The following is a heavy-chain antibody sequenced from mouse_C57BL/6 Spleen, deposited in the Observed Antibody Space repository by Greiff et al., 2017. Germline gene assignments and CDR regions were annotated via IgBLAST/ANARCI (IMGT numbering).Heavy chain of an antibody. CDR1: GYTFTSYW. Sequence: VQLQQSGAELVKPGASVKLSCKASGYTFTSYWMQWVKQRPGQGLEWIGEIDPSDSYTNYNQKFKGKATLTVDTSSSTAYMQLSSLTSEDSAVYYCARGGSSSPRFAYWGKGLWSLSLQ. CDR2: IDPSDSYT. V-gene: IGHV1-50*01. J-gene: IGHJ3*01. D-gene: IGHD1-1*01. CDR3: ARGGSSSPRFAY.